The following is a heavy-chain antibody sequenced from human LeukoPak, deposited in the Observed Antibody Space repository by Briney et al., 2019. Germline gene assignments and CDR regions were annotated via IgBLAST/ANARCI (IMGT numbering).Heavy chain of an antibody. V-gene: IGHV3-21*01. D-gene: IGHD6-6*01. CDR1: GFTFSSYS. J-gene: IGHJ4*02. Sequence: GGSLRLSCAASGFTFSSYSMNWVRQAPGKGLEWVSSISSSSSYIYYADSVKGRFTISRDNAKNSLYLQMNSLRAEDTTVYYCARDRSSSSGRNYFDYWGQGTLVTVSS. CDR3: ARDRSSSSGRNYFDY. CDR2: ISSSSSYI.